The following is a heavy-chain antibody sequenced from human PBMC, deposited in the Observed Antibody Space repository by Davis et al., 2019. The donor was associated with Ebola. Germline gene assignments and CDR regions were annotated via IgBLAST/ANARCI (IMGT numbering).Heavy chain of an antibody. D-gene: IGHD2-15*01. CDR1: GGSFSGYY. CDR3: ARVGVVVVAATWKYYYGMDV. Sequence: SETLSLTCAVYGGSFSGYYWSCIRQPPAQGLEWIGEINHSGSTNYNPSPKIRVTISVDKSKNQFSLKLSSVTAADTAVYYCARVGVVVVAATWKYYYGMDVWGQGTTVTVSS. V-gene: IGHV4-34*01. J-gene: IGHJ6*02. CDR2: INHSGST.